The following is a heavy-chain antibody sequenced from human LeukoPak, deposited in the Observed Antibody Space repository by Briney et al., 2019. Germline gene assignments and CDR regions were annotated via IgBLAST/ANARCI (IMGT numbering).Heavy chain of an antibody. J-gene: IGHJ4*02. V-gene: IGHV3-48*03. CDR3: AREEIGTSGYSSLDQ. Sequence: PGGSLRLSCAASGFTFSTYEMNWVRQAPGKGLEWVSYISSSGSTIYYADSVKGRFTISRDNAKNSLYLQMNRLRAEDTAVYYCAREEIGTSGYSSLDQWGQGTLVTVSS. CDR2: ISSSGSTI. CDR1: GFTFSTYE. D-gene: IGHD3-22*01.